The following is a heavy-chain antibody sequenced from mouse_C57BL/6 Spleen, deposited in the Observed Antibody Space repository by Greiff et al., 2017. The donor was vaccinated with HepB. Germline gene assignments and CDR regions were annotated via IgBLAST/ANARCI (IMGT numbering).Heavy chain of an antibody. CDR3: NRARYYGSSYVGAMDY. J-gene: IGHJ4*01. CDR1: GFTFSSYA. D-gene: IGHD1-1*01. V-gene: IGHV5-9-1*02. CDR2: ISSGGDYI. Sequence: EVKLMESGEGLVKPGGSLKLSCAASGFTFSSYAMSWVRQTPEKRLEWVAYISSGGDYIYYADTVKGRFNISRDNARNTLYLQMSSLKSEDTAVYYYNRARYYGSSYVGAMDYWGQGTSVTVSS.